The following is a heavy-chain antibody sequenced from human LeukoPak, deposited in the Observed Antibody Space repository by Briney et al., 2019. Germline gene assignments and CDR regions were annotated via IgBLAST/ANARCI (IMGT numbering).Heavy chain of an antibody. V-gene: IGHV4-39*01. CDR2: IYYSGTT. CDR1: GASISSSSYY. CDR3: TSRGWIVGLVDY. D-gene: IGHD3-22*01. Sequence: SETLSLTCSVSGASISSSSYYWGWIRQPPGKGLGWIASIYYSGTTYYNPSLKSRVTISADTSKNQFSLKLSSVTAADTAVYYCTSRGWIVGLVDYWGQGTLVTVSS. J-gene: IGHJ4*02.